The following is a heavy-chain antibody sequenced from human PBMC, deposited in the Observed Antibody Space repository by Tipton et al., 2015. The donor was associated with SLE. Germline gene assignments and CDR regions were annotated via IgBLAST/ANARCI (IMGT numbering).Heavy chain of an antibody. Sequence: TLSLTCAVYGGSFSGYYWSWIRQPPGKGLEWIGEINHSGSTNYNPSLKSRVTISVDTSKNQFSLKLGSVTAADTAVYYCARGQSAVAWNWGQGTLVTVSS. D-gene: IGHD6-19*01. CDR2: INHSGST. CDR1: GGSFSGYY. CDR3: ARGQSAVAWN. V-gene: IGHV4-34*01. J-gene: IGHJ4*02.